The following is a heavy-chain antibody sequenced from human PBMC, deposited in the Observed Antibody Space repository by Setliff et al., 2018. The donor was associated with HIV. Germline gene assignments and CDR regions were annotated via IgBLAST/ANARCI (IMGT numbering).Heavy chain of an antibody. D-gene: IGHD2-21*02. CDR2: IHASGKA. V-gene: IGHV4-4*09. CDR3: ATLDPSGGNFLAY. J-gene: IGHJ4*02. CDR1: GDTDFY. Sequence: KPSETLSLTCTVSGDTDFYWSWIRQSPGKGLEWIGYIHASGKANYNPSLKSRVTISLDTSKMQFSLRLTSVTAADTAVYYCATLDPSGGNFLAYWGQGTLVTVS.